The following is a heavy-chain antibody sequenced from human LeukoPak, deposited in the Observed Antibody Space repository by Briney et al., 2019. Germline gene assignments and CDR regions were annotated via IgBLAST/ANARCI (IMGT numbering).Heavy chain of an antibody. CDR2: INHSGST. CDR3: ARTATADAFDI. V-gene: IGHV4-39*07. Sequence: SETLSLTCTVSGGSISSGGYYWRWIRQPPGKGLEWIGEINHSGSTNYNPSLKSRVTISVDTSKNQFSLKLSSVTAADTAVYYCARTATADAFDIWGQGTMVTVSS. D-gene: IGHD6-25*01. J-gene: IGHJ3*02. CDR1: GGSISSGGYY.